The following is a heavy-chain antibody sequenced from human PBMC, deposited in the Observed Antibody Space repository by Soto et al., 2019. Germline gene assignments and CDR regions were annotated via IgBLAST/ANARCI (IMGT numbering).Heavy chain of an antibody. J-gene: IGHJ6*02. Sequence: SVKVSCKASRVAFSKFIVTWVRQAPGLGLEWVGGIIPIFGTASYAQKFQGRVTITADESTSTSYMEVNNLRSEDTAVYYCAKVRYSSPMGYYYGMDVWGQGTTVTVSS. CDR1: RVAFSKFI. CDR2: IIPIFGTA. D-gene: IGHD6-19*01. CDR3: AKVRYSSPMGYYYGMDV. V-gene: IGHV1-69*13.